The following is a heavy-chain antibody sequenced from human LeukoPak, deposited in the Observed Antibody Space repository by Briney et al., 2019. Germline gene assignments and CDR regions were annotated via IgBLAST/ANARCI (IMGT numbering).Heavy chain of an antibody. D-gene: IGHD2-15*01. CDR3: ARDGYCSGGSCSGFDY. CDR2: INPNSGGT. Sequence: ASVKVSCKASGYTFTGYYMHWVRQAPGQGLEWMGWINPNSGGTNYAQKFQGRVTMTRDTSTSTVYMELSSLRSEDTAVYYCARDGYCSGGSCSGFDYWGQGTLVTVSS. CDR1: GYTFTGYY. V-gene: IGHV1-2*02. J-gene: IGHJ4*02.